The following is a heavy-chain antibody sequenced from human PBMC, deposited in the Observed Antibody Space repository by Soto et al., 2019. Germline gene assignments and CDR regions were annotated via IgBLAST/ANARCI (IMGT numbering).Heavy chain of an antibody. D-gene: IGHD3-3*01. J-gene: IGHJ4*02. CDR2: IYYSGST. V-gene: IGHV4-39*01. Sequence: PSETLSLTCTVSGGSIISSSYYCVCIRQPPGKGLEWIGSIYYSGSTYYNPSLKSRVTISVDTSKNQFSLKLSSVTAADTAVYYCARLSWRGYYPEDFDYWGQGTLVTVSS. CDR1: GGSIISSSYY. CDR3: ARLSWRGYYPEDFDY.